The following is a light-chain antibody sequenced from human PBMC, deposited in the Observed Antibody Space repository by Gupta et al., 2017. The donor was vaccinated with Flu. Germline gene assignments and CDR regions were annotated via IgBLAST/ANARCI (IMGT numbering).Light chain of an antibody. CDR3: ATWDNSLSAGL. CDR1: SSNIGNNY. V-gene: IGLV1-51*01. Sequence: QSVLTQPPSVSAAPGQKVTISCSGTSSNIGNNYVSWYQQLPGTAPKLLISDNNERPPGIPDRISASKSGTSATLVITGVQTGDEAEYYCATWDNSLSAGLFGGGTKLTVL. CDR2: DNN. J-gene: IGLJ2*01.